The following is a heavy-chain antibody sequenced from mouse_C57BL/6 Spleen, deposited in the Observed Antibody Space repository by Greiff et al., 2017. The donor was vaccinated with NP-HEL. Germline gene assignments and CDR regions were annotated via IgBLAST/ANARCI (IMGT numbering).Heavy chain of an antibody. CDR2: INPYNGGT. CDR3: ARSLYDGYPHYYAMDY. CDR1: GYTFTDYY. Sequence: VHVKQSGPVLVKPGASVKMSCKASGYTFTDYYMNWVKQSHGKSLEWIGVINPYNGGTSYNQKFKGKATLTVDKSSSTAYMELNSLTSEDSAVYYCARSLYDGYPHYYAMDYWGQGTSVTVSS. V-gene: IGHV1-19*01. D-gene: IGHD2-3*01. J-gene: IGHJ4*01.